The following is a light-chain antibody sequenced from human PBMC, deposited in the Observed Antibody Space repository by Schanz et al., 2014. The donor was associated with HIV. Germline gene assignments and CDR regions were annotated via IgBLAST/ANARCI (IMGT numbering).Light chain of an antibody. J-gene: IGLJ1*01. CDR1: SSDVGYYKY. CDR2: GVF. CDR3: SSLTTSSAPV. V-gene: IGLV2-14*03. Sequence: QSALTQPASVSGSPGQSITISCTGTSSDVGYYKYVSWYQQHPGKAPKVVIYGVFDRPSGISNRFSGSKSGNTASLTIYGLKPEDEAEYYCSSLTTSSAPVFGTGTKLTVL.